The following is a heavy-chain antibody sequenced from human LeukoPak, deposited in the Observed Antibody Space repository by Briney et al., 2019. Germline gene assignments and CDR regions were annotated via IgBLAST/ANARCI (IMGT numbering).Heavy chain of an antibody. D-gene: IGHD2/OR15-2a*01. J-gene: IGHJ6*03. CDR1: GFTFSNYS. CDR2: INQDGSEK. Sequence: GGSLRLSCEASGFTFSNYSMNWVRQAPGKGLEWMANINQDGSEKYYVDSVEGRFTISRDNANNSLYLQMNSLRAEDTAVYYCARQINSYWGYFYYYMDVWGKGTTVTVSS. V-gene: IGHV3-7*01. CDR3: ARQINSYWGYFYYYMDV.